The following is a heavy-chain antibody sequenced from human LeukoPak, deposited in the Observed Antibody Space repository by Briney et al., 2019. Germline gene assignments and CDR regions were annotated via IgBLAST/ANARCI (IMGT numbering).Heavy chain of an antibody. CDR3: ARDRSAVRGLNXXXXDI. CDR2: ISGDGRKT. D-gene: IGHD3-10*01. CDR1: GFIFSSYA. J-gene: IGHJ3*02. V-gene: IGHV3-64*01. Sequence: PGGSLRLSCVASGFIFSSYAVPWVRQAPGKGLQYVATISGDGRKTYYANSVKGRFTISRDNSKNTVSLRMGSLRTDDMAVYFCARDRSAVRGLNXXXXDIWGQGTMXTVSS.